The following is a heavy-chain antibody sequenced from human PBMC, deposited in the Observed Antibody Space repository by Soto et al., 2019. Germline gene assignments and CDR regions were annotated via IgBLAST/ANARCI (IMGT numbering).Heavy chain of an antibody. CDR2: IIPIFGTA. CDR3: ARDRGPSSGYYPYWFDP. V-gene: IGHV1-69*12. J-gene: IGHJ5*02. CDR1: GGTFSSYA. Sequence: QVQLVQSGAEVKKPGSSVKVSCKASGGTFSSYAITWVRQAPGQGLEWMGGIIPIFGTANYAQKFQARVTITADESTSTAYMELSSLRSEDPAVYYCARDRGPSSGYYPYWFDPLGQGTLVTVSS. D-gene: IGHD3-22*01.